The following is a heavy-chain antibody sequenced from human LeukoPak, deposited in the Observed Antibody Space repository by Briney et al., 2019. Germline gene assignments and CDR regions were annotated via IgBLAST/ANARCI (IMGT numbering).Heavy chain of an antibody. Sequence: GGSLRLSCAASGFTFSSYWMSWVRQAPGKGLEWVANIKQDGSEKYYVDSVKGRFTISRDNAKNSLYLQMNSLRAEDTAVYYCARHVDGGKKAFDLWGQGTMVTVSS. J-gene: IGHJ3*01. D-gene: IGHD4-23*01. V-gene: IGHV3-7*01. CDR3: ARHVDGGKKAFDL. CDR1: GFTFSSYW. CDR2: IKQDGSEK.